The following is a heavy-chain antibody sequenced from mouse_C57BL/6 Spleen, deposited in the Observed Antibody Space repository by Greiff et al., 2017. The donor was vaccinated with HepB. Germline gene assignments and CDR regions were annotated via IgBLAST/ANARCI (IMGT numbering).Heavy chain of an antibody. CDR1: GFSFNTYA. CDR2: IRSKSNNYAT. J-gene: IGHJ1*03. CDR3: VRHPYGSSYWYFDV. V-gene: IGHV10-1*01. Sequence: EVKLVESGGGLVQPKGSLKLSCAASGFSFNTYAMNWVRQAPGKGLEWVARIRSKSNNYATYYADSVKDRFTISRDDSESMLYLQMNNLKTEDTAMYYCVRHPYGSSYWYFDVWGTGTTVTVSS. D-gene: IGHD1-1*01.